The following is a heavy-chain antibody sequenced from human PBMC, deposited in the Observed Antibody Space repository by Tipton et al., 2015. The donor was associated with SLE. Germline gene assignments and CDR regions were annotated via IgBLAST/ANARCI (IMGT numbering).Heavy chain of an antibody. J-gene: IGHJ3*01. CDR1: GFTFSNYA. Sequence: SLRLSCAASGFTFSNYAMSWVRQAPGKGLEWVANIKQDGSEKYYVDSVKGRFTISRDNAKNSLYLQMNSLRAEDTAVYYCASEYGGVIADAFDLWGQGTMVTVSS. V-gene: IGHV3-7*01. D-gene: IGHD3-16*02. CDR2: IKQDGSEK. CDR3: ASEYGGVIADAFDL.